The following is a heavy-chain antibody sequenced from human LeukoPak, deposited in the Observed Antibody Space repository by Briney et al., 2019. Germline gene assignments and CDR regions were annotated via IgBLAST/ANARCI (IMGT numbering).Heavy chain of an antibody. CDR3: ARGKLHKETYYYYYMDV. D-gene: IGHD1-7*01. CDR1: GYTFTSYD. J-gene: IGHJ6*03. CDR2: MNPNSGNT. Sequence: GASVKVSCKASGYTFTSYDINWVRQATGQGLEWMGWMNPNSGNTGCAQKFQGRVTMTRNTSISTAYMELSSLRSEDTAVYYCARGKLHKETYYYYYMDVWGKGTTVTVSS. V-gene: IGHV1-8*01.